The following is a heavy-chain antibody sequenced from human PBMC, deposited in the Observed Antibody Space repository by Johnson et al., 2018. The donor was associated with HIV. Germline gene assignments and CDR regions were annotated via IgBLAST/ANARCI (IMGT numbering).Heavy chain of an antibody. CDR1: GLTFSNYG. CDR2: ISHDGWNK. CDR3: VTVTGANGLDI. Sequence: QVQLVESGGGLVQPGRSLRLSCEASGLTFSNYGMHWVRQAPGKGLERVAGISHDGWNKHSADSVKGRFTISRDNSKNTLYLQMNSLRAGCRAVYYCVTVTGANGLDIWGQGTKGTVSS. J-gene: IGHJ3*02. V-gene: IGHV3-30*03.